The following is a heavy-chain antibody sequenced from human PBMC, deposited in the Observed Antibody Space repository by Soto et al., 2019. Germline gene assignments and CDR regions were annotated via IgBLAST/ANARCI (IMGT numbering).Heavy chain of an antibody. D-gene: IGHD6-13*01. CDR2: VDTSGIT. CDR1: GGSLSDYS. J-gene: IGHJ5*02. Sequence: SETLSLTCAVYGGSLSDYSWTWIRQAPRRGLEWIGEVDTSGITNYNPSLERRHTFSIDTSNSQFSLKLSSVTAADTAVYYCARPKTIGAGAGKGWFDPWGQGTLVTVSS. CDR3: ARPKTIGAGAGKGWFDP. V-gene: IGHV4-34*01.